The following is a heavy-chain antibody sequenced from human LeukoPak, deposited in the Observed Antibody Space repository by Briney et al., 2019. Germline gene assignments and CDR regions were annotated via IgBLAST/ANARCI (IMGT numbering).Heavy chain of an antibody. CDR3: AKRDGGYDGGDY. CDR1: GFTFSSYG. Sequence: GGSLRLSCAASGFTFSSYGMHWVRQAPGKGLEWVAVISYDGSNKYYADSVKGRFTISRDNSKNTLYLQMNSLRAEDTAVYYCAKRDGGYDGGDYWGQGTLVTVSS. V-gene: IGHV3-30*18. J-gene: IGHJ4*02. D-gene: IGHD5-12*01. CDR2: ISYDGSNK.